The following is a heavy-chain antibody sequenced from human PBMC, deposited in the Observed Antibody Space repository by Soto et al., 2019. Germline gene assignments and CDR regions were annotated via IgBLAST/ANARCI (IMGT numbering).Heavy chain of an antibody. CDR3: ARDFPSRSRNIVVVPAASAFDP. Sequence: SVKVSCKASGGTFSSYAISWVRQAPGQGLEWMGGIIPIFGTANYAQKFQGRVTITADESTSTAYMELSSLRSEDTAVYYSARDFPSRSRNIVVVPAASAFDPWGQGTLVTVSS. CDR2: IIPIFGTA. CDR1: GGTFSSYA. D-gene: IGHD2-2*01. V-gene: IGHV1-69*13. J-gene: IGHJ5*02.